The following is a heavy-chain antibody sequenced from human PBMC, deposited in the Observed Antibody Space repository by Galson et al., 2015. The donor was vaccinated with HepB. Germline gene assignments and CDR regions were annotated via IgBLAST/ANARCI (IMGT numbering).Heavy chain of an antibody. V-gene: IGHV1-18*01. CDR1: GYTFTNYG. Sequence: SVKVSCKASGYTFTNYGISWVRQAPGQGLEWMGWISAYNGYTNYEQKLQDRVTMTTDTSTSTAYMELRSLRSNDTAVYYCARGGLSYFDYWGQGTLVTVSS. J-gene: IGHJ4*02. CDR2: ISAYNGYT. CDR3: ARGGLSYFDY.